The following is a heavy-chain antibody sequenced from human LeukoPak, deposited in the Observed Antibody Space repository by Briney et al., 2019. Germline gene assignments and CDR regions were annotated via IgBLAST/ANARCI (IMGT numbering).Heavy chain of an antibody. D-gene: IGHD3-22*01. Sequence: GGSLRLSCAASGFTFSSYAMRWVRQAPGKGPEWVSSISGSGGHTYFADSVKGRFTISRDNSKNTLNLQMNSLKVEDTAVYYCAKFRYHSNDNNYLDFNFWGHGTLVTVSS. J-gene: IGHJ4*01. CDR2: ISGSGGHT. V-gene: IGHV3-23*01. CDR1: GFTFSSYA. CDR3: AKFRYHSNDNNYLDFNF.